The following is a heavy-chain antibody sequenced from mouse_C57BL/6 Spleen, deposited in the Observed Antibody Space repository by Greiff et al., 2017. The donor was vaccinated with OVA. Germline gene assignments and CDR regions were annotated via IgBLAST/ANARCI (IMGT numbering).Heavy chain of an antibody. Sequence: EVQLQQSGPELVKPGASVKISCKASGYTFTDYYMNWVKQSHGKSLEWIGDINPNNGGTSYNQKFKGKATLTVDKSSSTAYMELRSLTSEDSAVYYCARSKPIYYDYDGGFAYWGQGTLVTVSA. CDR1: GYTFTDYY. V-gene: IGHV1-26*01. CDR2: INPNNGGT. J-gene: IGHJ3*01. D-gene: IGHD2-4*01. CDR3: ARSKPIYYDYDGGFAY.